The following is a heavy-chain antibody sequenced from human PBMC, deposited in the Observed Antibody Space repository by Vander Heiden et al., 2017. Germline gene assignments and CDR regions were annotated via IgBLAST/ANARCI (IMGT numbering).Heavy chain of an antibody. Sequence: VQLLESGGGVVQPGGSLRPSCAPSGLTFSSTAMNWVPQAPGKGLEWVSVISGSGSNTYYADAVKGRFTISRDNSKNTLYLQMSSLRAEDTAVYYCAKDFGDNGFYYGLDVWGQRTTVTVSS. D-gene: IGHD1-20*01. J-gene: IGHJ6*02. V-gene: IGHV3-23*01. CDR2: ISGSGSNT. CDR1: GLTFSSTA. CDR3: AKDFGDNGFYYGLDV.